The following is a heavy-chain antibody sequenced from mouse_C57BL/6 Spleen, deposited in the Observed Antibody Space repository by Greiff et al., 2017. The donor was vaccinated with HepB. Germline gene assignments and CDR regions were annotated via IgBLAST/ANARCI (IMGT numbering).Heavy chain of an antibody. CDR2: IDPETGGT. CDR3: TRYGNYSGY. CDR1: GYTFTDYE. D-gene: IGHD2-1*01. Sequence: VQLQQSGAELVRPGASVTLSCKASGYTFTDYEMHWVKQTPVHGLEWIGAIDPETGGTAYNQKFKGKAILTADKSSSTAYMELRSLTSEDSAVYYCTRYGNYSGYWGQGTTLTVSS. J-gene: IGHJ2*01. V-gene: IGHV1-15*01.